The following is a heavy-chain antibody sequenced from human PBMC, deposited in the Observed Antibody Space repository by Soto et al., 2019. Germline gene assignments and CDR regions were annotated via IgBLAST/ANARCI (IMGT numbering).Heavy chain of an antibody. CDR1: GFTFSSYS. CDR3: ARDFLGYCSGGSCYTHYGMDV. Sequence: EVQLVESGGGLVKPGGSLRLSCAASGFTFSSYSMNWVRQAPGKGLEWVSSISSSSSYIYYADSVKGRFTISRDNAKNSLYLQMNSLRAEDTAVYYCARDFLGYCSGGSCYTHYGMDVWGQGTTVTVSS. CDR2: ISSSSSYI. V-gene: IGHV3-21*01. D-gene: IGHD2-15*01. J-gene: IGHJ6*02.